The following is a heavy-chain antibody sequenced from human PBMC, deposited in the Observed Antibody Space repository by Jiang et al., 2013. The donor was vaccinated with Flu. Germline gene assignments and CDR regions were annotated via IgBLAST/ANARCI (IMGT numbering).Heavy chain of an antibody. CDR3: ARDIRFLEWLLYDY. CDR1: GFTFSSYW. Sequence: GLVQPGGSLRLSCAASGFTFSSYWMSWVRQAPGKGLEWVANIKQDGSEKYYVDSVKGRFTISRDNAKNSLYLQMNSLRAEDTAVYYCARDIRFLEWLLYDYWGQGTLVTVSS. CDR2: IKQDGSEK. J-gene: IGHJ4*02. V-gene: IGHV3-7*01. D-gene: IGHD3-3*01.